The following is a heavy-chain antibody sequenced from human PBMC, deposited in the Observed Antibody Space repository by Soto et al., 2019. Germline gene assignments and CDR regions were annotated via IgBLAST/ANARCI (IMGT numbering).Heavy chain of an antibody. CDR2: IIPLFGTP. Sequence: QVQLVQSGAEVKKPGSSVKVSCKASGGIFSTYAISWLRQAPGQGLEGMGGIIPLFGTPNYAQRFQGRVTITADEATSTAYMELGRLRSEDTAVYYCARDRDDYGSGNYYNRIDFWGQGTLVTVSS. J-gene: IGHJ4*02. CDR3: ARDRDDYGSGNYYNRIDF. V-gene: IGHV1-69*01. D-gene: IGHD3-10*01. CDR1: GGIFSTYA.